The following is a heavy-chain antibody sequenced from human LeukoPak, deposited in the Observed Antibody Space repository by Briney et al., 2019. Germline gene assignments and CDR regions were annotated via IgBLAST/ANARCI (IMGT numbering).Heavy chain of an antibody. J-gene: IGHJ1*01. Sequence: GGSLRLSCAASGFTFSDYYMSWIRQAPGKGLQWTSFISSGGSTTNYADSVKGRFTISRDNAKNSLYLQMNSLRAEDTAVYYCARDWWFGESWVFQHWGQGTLVTVSS. D-gene: IGHD3-10*01. CDR1: GFTFSDYY. CDR2: ISSGGSTT. V-gene: IGHV3-11*04. CDR3: ARDWWFGESWVFQH.